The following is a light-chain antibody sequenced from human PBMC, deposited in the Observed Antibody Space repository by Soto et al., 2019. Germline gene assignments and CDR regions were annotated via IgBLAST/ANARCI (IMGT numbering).Light chain of an antibody. J-gene: IGLJ2*01. Sequence: QSVLTQPPSASGTPGQRVTISCSGSSSNIGSNTVNWYHQLPGTAPKLLIYSNNQRPSGVPDRFSGSKSGPSASLAISGLQAEDEADYYCAVWDDSLNGVVFGGGTKLTVL. CDR1: SSNIGSNT. V-gene: IGLV1-44*01. CDR2: SNN. CDR3: AVWDDSLNGVV.